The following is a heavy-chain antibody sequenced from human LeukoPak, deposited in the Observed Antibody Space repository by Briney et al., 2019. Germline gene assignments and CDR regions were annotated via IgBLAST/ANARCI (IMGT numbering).Heavy chain of an antibody. V-gene: IGHV3-11*04. J-gene: IGHJ4*02. CDR2: ISSSGSTI. CDR1: GFTFSSYW. Sequence: KTGGSLRLSCAASGFTFSSYWMSWIRQAPGKGLEWVSYISSSGSTIYYADSVKGRFTISRDNAKNSLYLQMNSLRAEDTAVYYCARDRLGQQLVHYWGQGTLVTVSS. CDR3: ARDRLGQQLVHY. D-gene: IGHD6-13*01.